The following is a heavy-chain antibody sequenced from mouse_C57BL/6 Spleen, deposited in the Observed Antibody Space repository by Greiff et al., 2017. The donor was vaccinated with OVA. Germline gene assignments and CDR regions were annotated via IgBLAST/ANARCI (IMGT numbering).Heavy chain of an antibody. CDR3: ARHTTVVANFDY. CDR1: GFTFSSYG. J-gene: IGHJ2*01. D-gene: IGHD1-1*01. CDR2: ISSGGSYT. Sequence: DVMLVESGGDLVKPGGSLKLSCAASGFTFSSYGMSWVRQTPDKRLEWVATISSGGSYTYYPDSVKGRFTISRDNAKNTLYLQMSSLKSEDTAMYYCARHTTVVANFDYWGQGTTLTVSS. V-gene: IGHV5-6*02.